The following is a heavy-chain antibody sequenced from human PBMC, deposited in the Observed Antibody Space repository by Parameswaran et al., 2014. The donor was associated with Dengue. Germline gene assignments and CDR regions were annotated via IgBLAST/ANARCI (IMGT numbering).Heavy chain of an antibody. D-gene: IGHD3-3*01. Sequence: SLKISCAASGFTFSAFGTHWVRQAPGKGLEWVAVISYDGSNKYYADSVRGRFTISRDNSKNTLYLQMNSLRNEDTAVYYCARDLYEDYYYHYYGMDVWGQGTTVTVSS. V-gene: IGHV3-30-3*01. CDR1: GFTFSAFG. CDR3: ARDLYEDYYYHYYGMDV. CDR2: ISYDGSNK. J-gene: IGHJ6*02.